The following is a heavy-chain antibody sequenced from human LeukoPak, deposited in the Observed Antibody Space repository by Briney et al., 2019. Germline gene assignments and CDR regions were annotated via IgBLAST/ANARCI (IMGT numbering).Heavy chain of an antibody. J-gene: IGHJ4*02. CDR1: GYTLTELS. D-gene: IGHD6-6*01. CDR3: ARGGAYSSSPTPSCDY. V-gene: IGHV1-24*01. CDR2: FDPEDGET. Sequence: ASVKVSCKVSGYTLTELSMHWVRQAPGKGLEWMGGFDPEDGETIYAQKFQGRVTMTEDTSTDTAYMELSSLRSEDTAVYYCARGGAYSSSPTPSCDYWGQGTLVTVSS.